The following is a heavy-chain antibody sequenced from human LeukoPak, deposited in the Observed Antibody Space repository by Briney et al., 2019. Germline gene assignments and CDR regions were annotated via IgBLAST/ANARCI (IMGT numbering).Heavy chain of an antibody. J-gene: IGHJ4*02. D-gene: IGHD3-9*01. CDR3: ARPLGDTLTGPGY. V-gene: IGHV3-21*01. CDR2: ISSSSSYI. CDR1: GFTFSTYS. Sequence: GGSLRLSCAASGFTFSTYSMNWVRQAPGKGLEWVSSISSSSSYIYYADSVKGRFTISRDNAKNSLYLQMNSLRAEDTAVYYCARPLGDTLTGPGYWGQGTLVTVSS.